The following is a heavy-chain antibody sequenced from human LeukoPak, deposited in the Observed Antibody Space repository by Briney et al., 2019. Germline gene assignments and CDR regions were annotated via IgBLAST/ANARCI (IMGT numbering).Heavy chain of an antibody. CDR3: ARHVATTVTRGYSCHPMDV. V-gene: IGHV4-4*09. J-gene: IGHJ6*03. Sequence: SETLSLTCTASDASISTYYWSWIRQPPGEGLEWIAYIAPSGGAVYNPSLNSRLTVSVDTSKNQFSLKLNSVTAADTAVYYCARHVATTVTRGYSCHPMDVWGKGTTVSVSS. CDR2: IAPSGGA. CDR1: DASISTYY. D-gene: IGHD4-17*01.